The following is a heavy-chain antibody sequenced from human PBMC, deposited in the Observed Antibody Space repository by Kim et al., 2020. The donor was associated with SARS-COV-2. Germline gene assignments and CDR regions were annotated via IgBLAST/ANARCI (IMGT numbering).Heavy chain of an antibody. Sequence: KSRVTISVDTSKNQFSLKLSYVTAADTAVYYCARHWDYDFWSGSNGVLDYWGQGTLVTVSS. J-gene: IGHJ4*02. V-gene: IGHV4-39*01. CDR3: ARHWDYDFWSGSNGVLDY. D-gene: IGHD3-3*01.